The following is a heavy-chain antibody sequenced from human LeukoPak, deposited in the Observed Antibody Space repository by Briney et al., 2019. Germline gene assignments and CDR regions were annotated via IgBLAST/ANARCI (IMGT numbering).Heavy chain of an antibody. V-gene: IGHV4-59*08. CDR2: IHYTGTT. CDR3: ARLDHDFVWGTYRCFDP. D-gene: IGHD3-16*02. Sequence: SETLSLTCIVSGGSINSHYWSWIRQPPGRGLEWIGDIHYTGTTKYNPSVKSRVTISIDKSKNQFSLELTSVTATDTAVYYCARLDHDFVWGTYRCFDPWGQGTRVTVSS. J-gene: IGHJ5*02. CDR1: GGSINSHY.